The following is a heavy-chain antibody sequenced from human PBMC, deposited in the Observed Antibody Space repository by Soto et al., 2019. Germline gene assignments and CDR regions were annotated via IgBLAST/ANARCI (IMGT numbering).Heavy chain of an antibody. J-gene: IGHJ4*02. V-gene: IGHV4-59*01. CDR2: IYYSGST. CDR3: ARDSTFPTGTTTV. CDR1: GGSISSYY. Sequence: KSSETLSLTCTVSGGSISSYYWSWIRQPPGKGLEWIGYIYYSGSTNYNPSLKSRVTISIDTSKNQFSLKLSSVTAADTAVYYCARDSTFPTGTTTVWGQGTLVTVSS. D-gene: IGHD4-17*01.